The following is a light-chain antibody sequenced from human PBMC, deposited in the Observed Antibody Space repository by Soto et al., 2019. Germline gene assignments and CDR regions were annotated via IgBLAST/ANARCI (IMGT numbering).Light chain of an antibody. CDR2: QTS. Sequence: IVLTQSPATLSSFHGDRVTLSCRASQYINTRLAWYQHRPGQAPRLLIYQTSIRAAGIPARFSASGSGTDFTLTISDVQPEDFALYYCHQRQSWPRTFGQGTKGDI. CDR3: HQRQSWPRT. V-gene: IGKV3-11*01. J-gene: IGKJ1*01. CDR1: QYINTR.